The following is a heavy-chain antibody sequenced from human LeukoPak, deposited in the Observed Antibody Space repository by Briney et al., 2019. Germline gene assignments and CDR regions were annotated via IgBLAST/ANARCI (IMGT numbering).Heavy chain of an antibody. J-gene: IGHJ4*02. Sequence: PSETLSLTCTVSGYSISSGYYWGWIRQPPGKGLEWIGSIYHSGSTYYNPSLKSRVTISVDTSKNQFSLKLSSVTAADTAVYYCAREGGVYCSSTSCYQLDYWGQGTLVTVSS. CDR2: IYHSGST. CDR3: AREGGVYCSSTSCYQLDY. V-gene: IGHV4-38-2*02. CDR1: GYSISSGYY. D-gene: IGHD2-2*01.